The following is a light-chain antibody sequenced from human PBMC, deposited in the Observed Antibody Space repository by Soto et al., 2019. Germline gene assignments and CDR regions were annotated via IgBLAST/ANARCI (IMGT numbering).Light chain of an antibody. J-gene: IGKJ1*01. CDR2: AAS. V-gene: IGKV1-27*01. CDR1: QGIGNF. CDR3: QKYDSAPWT. Sequence: DIQMTQSSSSLSASIGDKVTITCRASQGIGNFLAWYQQKPGKPPKLLMYAASSLQSGVPSRFSGSGVGTDFTLTISSLQPEDVASYYCQKYDSAPWTFGQGTKVEIK.